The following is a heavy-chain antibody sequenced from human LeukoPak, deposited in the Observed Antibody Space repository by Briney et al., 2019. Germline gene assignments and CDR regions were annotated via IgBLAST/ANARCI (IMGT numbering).Heavy chain of an antibody. CDR1: GGSISSSNW. V-gene: IGHV4-4*02. CDR3: ARVIRGALRAAVFDI. CDR2: IHHSGST. D-gene: IGHD3-10*01. J-gene: IGHJ3*02. Sequence: SSETLSLTCAVSGGSISSSNWWSWVRQPPGKGLEWIGEIHHSGSTNYNTSPKSRVTISVDKSKNQFSLKLSSVTAADTAVYYCARVIRGALRAAVFDIWGQGTMVTVSS.